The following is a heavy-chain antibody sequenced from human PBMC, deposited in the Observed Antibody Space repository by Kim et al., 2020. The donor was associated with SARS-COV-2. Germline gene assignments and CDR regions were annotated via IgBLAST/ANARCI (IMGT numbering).Heavy chain of an antibody. Sequence: ASVKVSCKASGYTFTSYAMHWVRQAPGQRLEWMGWINAGNGNTKYSQKFQGRVTITRDTSASTAYMELSSLRSEDTAVYYCARTVVGVDIVVVPAVFDYWCPGTLVNVP. CDR3: ARTVVGVDIVVVPAVFDY. J-gene: IGHJ4*02. CDR1: GYTFTSYA. D-gene: IGHD2-2*03. CDR2: INAGNGNT. V-gene: IGHV1-3*01.